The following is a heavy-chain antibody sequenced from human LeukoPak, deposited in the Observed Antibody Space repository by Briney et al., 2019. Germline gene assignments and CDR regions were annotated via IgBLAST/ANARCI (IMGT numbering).Heavy chain of an antibody. CDR2: VYHSGIT. D-gene: IGHD1-1*01. V-gene: IGHV4-39*07. J-gene: IGHJ4*02. CDR1: GGSITNTNYY. Sequence: SETLSLTCTVSGGSITNTNYYWAWIRQPPGEGLEWIGSVYHSGITYYNPSLKSRVTMSVDTSKDQFSLNLSSVTAADTAVYYCARDLTGNGYFDSWGQGTLVTDSS. CDR3: ARDLTGNGYFDS.